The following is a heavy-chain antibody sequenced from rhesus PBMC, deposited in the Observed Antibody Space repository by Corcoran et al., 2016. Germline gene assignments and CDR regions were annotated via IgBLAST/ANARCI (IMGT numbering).Heavy chain of an antibody. CDR2: ISYTGGST. Sequence: EVQLVESGGGLATPGGSLRLSCAASGFSFSDYSMYWVRQAPGKGLEWVSGISYTGGSTNYADAGKGRFTISRENAKNTLYLQMDSLRAEDTAVYYCARDFYSGSFFDYWGQGVLVTVSS. CDR1: GFSFSDYS. CDR3: ARDFYSGSFFDY. J-gene: IGHJ4*01. D-gene: IGHD3-16*01. V-gene: IGHV3S18*01.